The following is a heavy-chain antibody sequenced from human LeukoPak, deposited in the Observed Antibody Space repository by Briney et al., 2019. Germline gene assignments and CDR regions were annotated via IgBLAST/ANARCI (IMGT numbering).Heavy chain of an antibody. Sequence: PGGSLRLSCAASGFTFSSYEMNWVRQSPRQGLEWIGEISLTGQTNYNPSLRGRVTMSLDESSNHLSLHLTSVTAADTATYYCSRESRAFCPFGYWGQGTLVIVPS. J-gene: IGHJ4*02. CDR1: GFTFSSYEM. CDR3: SRESRAFCPFGY. CDR2: ISLTGQT. V-gene: IGHV4-4*02. D-gene: IGHD2-2*01.